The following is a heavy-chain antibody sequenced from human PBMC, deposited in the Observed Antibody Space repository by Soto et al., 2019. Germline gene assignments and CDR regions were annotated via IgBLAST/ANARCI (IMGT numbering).Heavy chain of an antibody. CDR3: ARTRLCGGDCYSAYYFDF. V-gene: IGHV1-8*01. J-gene: IGHJ4*02. Sequence: ASVKVSCKASGYTFTSHDINWVRQATGQGLEWMGWMNPSSGNTGYIQKFQGRVTMTRNTSTSTAYMELTSLTSDDTAVYYCARTRLCGGDCYSAYYFDFWGQGALVTVSS. D-gene: IGHD2-21*02. CDR1: GYTFTSHD. CDR2: MNPSSGNT.